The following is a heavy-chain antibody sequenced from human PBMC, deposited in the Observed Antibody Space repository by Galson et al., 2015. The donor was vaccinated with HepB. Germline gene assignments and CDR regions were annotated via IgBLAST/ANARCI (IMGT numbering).Heavy chain of an antibody. Sequence: SVKVSCKASGYTFTSYGISWVRQAPGQGLEWMGWISAYNGNTNYAQKLQGRVTMTTDTSTSTAYMELRSLRAEDTAVYYCARAVLSDLKGSLRYGMDVWGQGTTVTVSS. J-gene: IGHJ6*02. V-gene: IGHV1-18*01. CDR2: ISAYNGNT. CDR3: ARAVLSDLKGSLRYGMDV. CDR1: GYTFTSYG. D-gene: IGHD4/OR15-4a*01.